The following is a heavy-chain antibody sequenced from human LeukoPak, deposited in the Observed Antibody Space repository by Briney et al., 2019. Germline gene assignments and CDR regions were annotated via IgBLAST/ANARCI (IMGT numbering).Heavy chain of an antibody. CDR3: AYLSCSGGSCYPYYFDY. CDR1: GFTFSSYG. CDR2: ISYDGSNK. J-gene: IGHJ4*02. D-gene: IGHD2-15*01. V-gene: IGHV3-30*03. Sequence: PGGPLRLSCAASGFTFSSYGMHWVRQAPGKGLEWVAVISYDGSNKYYADSVKGRFTISRDNSKNTLYLQMNSLRAEDTAVYYCAYLSCSGGSCYPYYFDYWGQGTLVTVSS.